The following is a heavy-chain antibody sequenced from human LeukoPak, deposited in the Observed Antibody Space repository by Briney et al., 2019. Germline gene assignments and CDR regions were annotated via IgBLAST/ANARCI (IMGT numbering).Heavy chain of an antibody. CDR3: ARDRASYSGSILYYFDY. CDR2: ISSSSSYI. V-gene: IGHV3-21*01. D-gene: IGHD1-26*01. CDR1: GFTFSSNA. J-gene: IGHJ4*02. Sequence: KSGGSLRLSCAASGFTFSSNAMNWVRQAPGKGLEWVSSISSSSSYIYYADSVKGRFTISRDNAKNSLYLQMNSLRAEDTAVYYCARDRASYSGSILYYFDYWGQGTLVTVSS.